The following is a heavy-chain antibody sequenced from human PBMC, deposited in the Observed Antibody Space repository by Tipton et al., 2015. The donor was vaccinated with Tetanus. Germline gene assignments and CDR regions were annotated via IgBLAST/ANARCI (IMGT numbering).Heavy chain of an antibody. V-gene: IGHV1-18*01. J-gene: IGHJ4*02. CDR2: INTDKGST. CDR1: GYTFTSFG. Sequence: QSGAEVKKPGAPVKVSCKASGYTFTSFGINWVRQAPGRGLEWMGWINTDKGSTNYAQNLQGRVIMTTDTSTLTAYMELRSLRSDDTAVYYCARGGTMDYWGQGTLVTVSA. CDR3: ARGGTMDY. D-gene: IGHD1-1*01.